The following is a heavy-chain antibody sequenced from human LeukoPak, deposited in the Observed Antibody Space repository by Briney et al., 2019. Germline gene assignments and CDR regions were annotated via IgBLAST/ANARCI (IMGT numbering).Heavy chain of an antibody. CDR2: IYTSGST. J-gene: IGHJ5*02. V-gene: IGHV4-61*02. CDR1: GGSISSGSYY. Sequence: SQTLSLTCTVSGGSISSGSYYWSWIRQPAGKGLEWIGRIYTSGSTNYNPSLKSRVTISVDTSKNQFSLKLSSVTAAATAVYYWPGKFVVVTACPCFDPWGREPWSPSPQ. CDR3: PGKFVVVTACPCFDP. D-gene: IGHD2-21*02.